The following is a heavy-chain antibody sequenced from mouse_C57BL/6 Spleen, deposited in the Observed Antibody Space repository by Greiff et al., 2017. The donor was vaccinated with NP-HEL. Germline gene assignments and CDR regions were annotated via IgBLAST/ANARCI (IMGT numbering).Heavy chain of an antibody. J-gene: IGHJ1*03. D-gene: IGHD2-5*01. Sequence: EVMLVESGGGLVQPGGSLSLSCAASGFTFTDYYMSWVRQPPGKALEWLGFIRNKANGYTTEYSASVKGRFTISRDNSQSILYLQMNALRAEDSATYYCARPHSNSVSWYWYFDVWGTGTTVTVSS. V-gene: IGHV7-3*01. CDR2: IRNKANGYTT. CDR1: GFTFTDYY. CDR3: ARPHSNSVSWYWYFDV.